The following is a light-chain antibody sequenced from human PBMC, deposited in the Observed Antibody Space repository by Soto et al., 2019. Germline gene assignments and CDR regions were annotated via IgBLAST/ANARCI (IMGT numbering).Light chain of an antibody. CDR2: EVN. CDR3: SLYTTASSRVV. Sequence: QYALTQPPSVSGSPGQSVTITCTGTSSDVGTYNRVSWYQQPPGTAPKLIIYEVNNRPSGVPDRFSGSKSGNTASLTISGLQAEDEADYHCSLYTTASSRVVFGGGTKLTVL. CDR1: SSDVGTYNR. V-gene: IGLV2-18*01. J-gene: IGLJ2*01.